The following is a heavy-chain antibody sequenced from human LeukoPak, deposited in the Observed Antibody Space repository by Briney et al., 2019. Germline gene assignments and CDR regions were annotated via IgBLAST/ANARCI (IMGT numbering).Heavy chain of an antibody. J-gene: IGHJ1*01. Sequence: GGAPRLSFAGSRFTLISYAICWVRQASREGPELVSAISGSGDSTYYADSVKGRFTISRDNSKNTLYLQMNSLRAEDTAVYYCAKDQWLVSTAFFQHWGQGTLVTVSS. CDR1: RFTLISYA. D-gene: IGHD6-19*01. CDR3: AKDQWLVSTAFFQH. V-gene: IGHV3-23*01. CDR2: ISGSGDST.